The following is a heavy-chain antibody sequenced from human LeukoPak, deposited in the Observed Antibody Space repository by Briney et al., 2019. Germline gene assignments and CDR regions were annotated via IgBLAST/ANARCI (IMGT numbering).Heavy chain of an antibody. V-gene: IGHV3-21*01. J-gene: IGHJ6*03. CDR2: ISSSSSYI. D-gene: IGHD1-20*01. CDR3: ARARITGTTYYYYMDV. CDR1: GFTFSSYW. Sequence: PGGSLRLSCAASGFTFSSYWMSWVRQAPGKGLEWVSSISSSSSYIYYADSVKGRFTISRDNAKNSLYLQMNSLRAEDTAVYYCARARITGTTYYYYMDVWGKGTTVTVSS.